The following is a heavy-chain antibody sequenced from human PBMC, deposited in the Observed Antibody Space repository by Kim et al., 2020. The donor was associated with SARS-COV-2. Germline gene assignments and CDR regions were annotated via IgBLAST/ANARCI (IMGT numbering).Heavy chain of an antibody. CDR2: INNSGST. CDR1: GGSFSGYY. J-gene: IGHJ6*02. D-gene: IGHD2-15*01. CDR3: ARGPIVVAVAAHGMDV. V-gene: IGHV4-34*01. Sequence: SETVSLTCAVYGGSFSGYYWSWIRQPPGKGLEWIGEINNSGSTNYNPSLKSRVTISVDTSKNQFSLTLSSVTAADTAVYYCARGPIVVAVAAHGMDVWGPGTTVNVSS.